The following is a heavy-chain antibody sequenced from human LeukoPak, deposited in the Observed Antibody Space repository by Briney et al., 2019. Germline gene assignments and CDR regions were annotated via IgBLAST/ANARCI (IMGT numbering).Heavy chain of an antibody. CDR1: GGSFSGYY. J-gene: IGHJ4*02. D-gene: IGHD2-2*01. V-gene: IGHV4-34*01. CDR2: INHSGST. CDR3: ARGPARANNTVVVPAALRGFFDY. Sequence: SETLSLTCAVYGGSFSGYYWSWIRQPPGKGLEWIGEINHSGSTNYNPSLKSRVTISVDTSKNQFSLKLSSVTAADTAVYYCARGPARANNTVVVPAALRGFFDYWGQGTLVTVSS.